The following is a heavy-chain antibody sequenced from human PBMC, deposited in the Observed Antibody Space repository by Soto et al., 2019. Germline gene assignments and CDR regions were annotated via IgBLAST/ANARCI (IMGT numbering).Heavy chain of an antibody. J-gene: IGHJ4*02. V-gene: IGHV1-69*19. D-gene: IGHD3-10*01. CDR1: GGTFNTYA. CDR2: ISPMFGAA. Sequence: QVQLVQSGAEMKKPGSSVKVSCQSSGGTFNTYAMSWVRQAPGQGPEWMGDISPMFGAANYAPKFQGRVTITADESTVTSYMQLSSLTTEDTALYFCAREVQVHTPAFVYWGQGTLVTVSS. CDR3: AREVQVHTPAFVY.